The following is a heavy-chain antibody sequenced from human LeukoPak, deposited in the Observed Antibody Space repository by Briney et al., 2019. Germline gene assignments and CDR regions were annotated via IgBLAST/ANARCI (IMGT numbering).Heavy chain of an antibody. J-gene: IGHJ4*02. CDR3: ARVDSSGWGTDFDY. V-gene: IGHV3-21*04. CDR2: ISSSSSYI. CDR1: GFTFSSYE. Sequence: GGSLRLSCAASGFTFSSYEMNWVRQAPGKGLEWVSSISSSSSYIYYADSAKGRFTISRDNAKNSLYLQMNSLRAEDTAVYYCARVDSSGWGTDFDYWGQGTLVTVSS. D-gene: IGHD6-19*01.